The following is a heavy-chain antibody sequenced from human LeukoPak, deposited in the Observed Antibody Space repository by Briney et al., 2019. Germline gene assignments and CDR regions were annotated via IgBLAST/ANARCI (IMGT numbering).Heavy chain of an antibody. D-gene: IGHD3-3*01. CDR2: MSGSGYYT. Sequence: GGSLRLSCAASGFAFSNFAMSWVRQAPGKGLEWVSAMSGSGYYTYYVESVKGRFTISRANSKNTLYLPMNSLRADDTAVYYCAKMEGQRLYDYCMDVWGRGTTVTVSS. J-gene: IGHJ6*03. CDR1: GFAFSNFA. V-gene: IGHV3-23*01. CDR3: AKMEGQRLYDYCMDV.